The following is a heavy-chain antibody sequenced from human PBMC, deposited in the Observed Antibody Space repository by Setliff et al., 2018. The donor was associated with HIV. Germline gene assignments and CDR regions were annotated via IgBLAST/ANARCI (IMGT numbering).Heavy chain of an antibody. J-gene: IGHJ4*02. V-gene: IGHV4-39*01. CDR3: ARLTTTYYYDSSAYYHPV. CDR1: GDSINSDRW. D-gene: IGHD3-22*01. Sequence: SETLSLTCAVSGDSINSDRWWSWVRQPPGKGLEWVGSIYYSGSTYYSPSLKSRVTISVDTSKNQFSLKLSSVTAADTAVFYCARLTTTYYYDSSAYYHPVWGQGTLVTVSS. CDR2: IYYSGST.